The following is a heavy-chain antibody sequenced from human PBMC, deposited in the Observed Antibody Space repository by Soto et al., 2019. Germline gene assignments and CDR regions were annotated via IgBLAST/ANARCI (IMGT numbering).Heavy chain of an antibody. V-gene: IGHV3-33*01. J-gene: IGHJ6*02. CDR1: GFTFSSYG. Sequence: GGSLRLSCAASGFTFSSYGMHWVRQAPGKGLEWVAVIWYDGSNKYYADSVKGRFTISRDNSKNTLYLQMNSLRAEDTAVYYCARDRDFWSGYKTPGMDVWGQGTTVTVSS. CDR3: ARDRDFWSGYKTPGMDV. D-gene: IGHD3-3*01. CDR2: IWYDGSNK.